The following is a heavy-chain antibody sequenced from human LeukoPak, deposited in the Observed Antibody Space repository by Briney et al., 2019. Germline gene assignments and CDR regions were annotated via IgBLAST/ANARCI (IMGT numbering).Heavy chain of an antibody. Sequence: SETLSLTCTVSGGSINSYFWSWIRQPPGKGLEWIGRIYASGSINYNPSLNSRVTMSVDTSKNQFSLKLSSVTAADTAVYYCARFFYGDYYFDYWGQGTLVTVSS. J-gene: IGHJ4*02. CDR2: IYASGSI. V-gene: IGHV4-4*07. D-gene: IGHD4-17*01. CDR3: ARFFYGDYYFDY. CDR1: GGSINSYF.